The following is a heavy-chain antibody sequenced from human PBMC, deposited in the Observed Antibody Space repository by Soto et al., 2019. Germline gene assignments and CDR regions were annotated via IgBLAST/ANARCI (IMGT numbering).Heavy chain of an antibody. CDR1: GFAFRHNY. CDR3: ATGGIYYEA. J-gene: IGHJ5*02. Sequence: GGSLRLSCTVSGFAFRHNYLTWIRQAPGKGLEWLSYISTSGSPAYYADSVKGRFTISXXXXXXSXYXQXXXLRAEDTGVYYCATGGIYYEAWGQGTLVTVSS. V-gene: IGHV3-11*01. D-gene: IGHD1-26*01. CDR2: ISTSGSPA.